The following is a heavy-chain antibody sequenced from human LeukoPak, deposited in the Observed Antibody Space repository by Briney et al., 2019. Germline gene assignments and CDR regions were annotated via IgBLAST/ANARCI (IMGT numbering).Heavy chain of an antibody. J-gene: IGHJ6*02. Sequence: PGGSLRLSCAASGSTFSSYWMSWVRQAPGKGLEWVANIKQDGSEKYYVDSVKGRFTISRDNAKNSLYLQMNSLRAEDTAVYYCARGASGGSGSYYLGRYYYYGMDVWGQGTTVTVSS. D-gene: IGHD3-10*01. CDR3: ARGASGGSGSYYLGRYYYYGMDV. CDR2: IKQDGSEK. V-gene: IGHV3-7*03. CDR1: GSTFSSYW.